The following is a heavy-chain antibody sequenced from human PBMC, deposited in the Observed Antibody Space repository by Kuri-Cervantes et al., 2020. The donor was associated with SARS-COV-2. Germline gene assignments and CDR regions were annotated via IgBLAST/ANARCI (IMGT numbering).Heavy chain of an antibody. D-gene: IGHD6-6*01. Sequence: GSLRLSCTVSGGSISSYYWSWIRQPPGKGLEWIGSIYYSGSTYYNPSLKSRVTISVDTSKNQFSLKLSSVTAADTAVYYCARGSSSHRPFDYWGQGTLVTVSS. CDR1: GGSISSYY. V-gene: IGHV4-59*05. J-gene: IGHJ4*02. CDR3: ARGSSSHRPFDY. CDR2: IYYSGST.